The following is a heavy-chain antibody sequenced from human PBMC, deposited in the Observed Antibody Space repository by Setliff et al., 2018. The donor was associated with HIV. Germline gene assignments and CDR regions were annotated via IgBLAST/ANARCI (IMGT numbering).Heavy chain of an antibody. CDR2: ISGSGGRA. D-gene: IGHD2-2*01. V-gene: IGHV3-23*01. CDR1: GFTFTTYT. CDR3: ARGPSGRAPAPARAPHYYGLDL. Sequence: GGSLRLSCAASGFTFTTYTMSWVRQAPGKGLEWVSAISGSGGRAYYADSVRGRFTISRDNPKNTVYLQMNSLRAEDTAVYYCARGPSGRAPAPARAPHYYGLDLWGPGTTVTVSS. J-gene: IGHJ6*01.